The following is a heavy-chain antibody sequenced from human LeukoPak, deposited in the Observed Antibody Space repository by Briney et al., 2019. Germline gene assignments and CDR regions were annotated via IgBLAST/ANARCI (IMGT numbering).Heavy chain of an antibody. CDR1: GYAISSGYY. CDR3: ARRMVFGVVSHAFDI. CDR2: IYHSGST. Sequence: SETLSLTCTVSGYAISSGYYWGWIRQPPGKGLEWIGSIYHSGSTYYNPSLKSRVTISVDTSKNQFSLKLSSVTAADTAVYYCARRMVFGVVSHAFDIWGQGTMVTVSS. V-gene: IGHV4-38-2*02. J-gene: IGHJ3*02. D-gene: IGHD3-3*01.